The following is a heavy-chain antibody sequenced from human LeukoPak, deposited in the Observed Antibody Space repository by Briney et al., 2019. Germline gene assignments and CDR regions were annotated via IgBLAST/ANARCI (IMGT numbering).Heavy chain of an antibody. CDR3: ARGGPYSSGWYSFDY. V-gene: IGHV5-51*01. D-gene: IGHD6-19*01. J-gene: IGHJ4*02. CDR1: GYSFTSYW. CDR2: IYPGDSDT. Sequence: GESLKISCKGSGYSFTSYWIGWVRQMPGKGLEWMGIIYPGDSDTRYSPSFQGQVTISADKSISTAYLQWSSLKASDTAMYYCARGGPYSSGWYSFDYWGQGTLVTVSS.